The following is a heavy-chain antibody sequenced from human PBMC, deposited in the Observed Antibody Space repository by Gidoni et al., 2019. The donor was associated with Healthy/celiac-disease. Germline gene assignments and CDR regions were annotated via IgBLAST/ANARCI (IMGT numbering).Heavy chain of an antibody. Sequence: EVQLLESGGRLVQPGGSLRLSCAASGFTFSSYAMRWVRQAPGKGLEWVSAISGSGGSTYYADSVKGRFTISRDNSKNTLYLQMNSLRAEDTAVYYCAKGNPYCSSTSCYFAGYYYYYMDVGGKGTTVTFSS. J-gene: IGHJ6*03. CDR2: ISGSGGST. CDR3: AKGNPYCSSTSCYFAGYYYYYMDV. V-gene: IGHV3-23*01. CDR1: GFTFSSYA. D-gene: IGHD2-2*01.